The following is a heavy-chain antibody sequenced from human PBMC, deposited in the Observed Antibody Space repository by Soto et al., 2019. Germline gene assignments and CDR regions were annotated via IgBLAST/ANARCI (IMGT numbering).Heavy chain of an antibody. V-gene: IGHV4-34*01. CDR1: GGSFSGYY. Sequence: SETLSLTCAVYGGSFSGYYWSWIRQPPGKGLEWIGEINHSGSTNYNPSLKSRVTISVDTSKNQFSLKLSSVTVADTAVYYCARLRLPDYWGQGTLVTVSS. J-gene: IGHJ4*02. CDR3: ARLRLPDY. D-gene: IGHD6-25*01. CDR2: INHSGST.